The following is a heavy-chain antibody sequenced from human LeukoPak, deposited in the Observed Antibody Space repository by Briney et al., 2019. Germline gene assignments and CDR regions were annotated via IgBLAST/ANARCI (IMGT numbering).Heavy chain of an antibody. CDR1: GGSIHSYY. D-gene: IGHD1-26*01. V-gene: IGHV4-4*07. Sequence: SETLSLTCNVSGGSIHSYYWNWIRQPAGKGLEWIGRVYSSGITIYNPSLKSRVTISVDTSKNQFSLKLSSVTAADTAVYYCARSGSYSYYYYYGMDVWGQGTTVTVSS. CDR3: ARSGSYSYYYYYGMDV. CDR2: VYSSGIT. J-gene: IGHJ6*02.